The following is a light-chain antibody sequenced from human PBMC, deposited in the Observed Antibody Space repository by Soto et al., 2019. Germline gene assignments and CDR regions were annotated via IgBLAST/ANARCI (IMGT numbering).Light chain of an antibody. V-gene: IGKV1-39*01. CDR2: TAS. CDR3: QQSYSTSIT. Sequence: DIQMTQSPSSLSASVGDRFTITCRASQIISNFLNWYQQTPGKAPKLLISTASTLQTGVPSRFDGSGSGTDFTLTINNLQPEDFATYYCQQSYSTSITFGQGTRLEIK. J-gene: IGKJ5*01. CDR1: QIISNF.